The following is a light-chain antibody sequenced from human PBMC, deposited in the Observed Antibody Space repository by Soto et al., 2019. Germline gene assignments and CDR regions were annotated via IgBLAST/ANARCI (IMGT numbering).Light chain of an antibody. Sequence: DIQMTQSPSTLSASVEDRVTITCRASQSLSSWLAWYQQKPGKAPKLLIYKASSLESGVPSRFSGSGSGTEFTLTISSLQPDDFATYYCQQYNSYSRTFGQGTKVDIK. CDR1: QSLSSW. CDR3: QQYNSYSRT. J-gene: IGKJ1*01. V-gene: IGKV1-5*03. CDR2: KAS.